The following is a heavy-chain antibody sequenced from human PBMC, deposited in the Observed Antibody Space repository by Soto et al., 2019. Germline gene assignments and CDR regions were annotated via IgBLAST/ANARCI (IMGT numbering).Heavy chain of an antibody. D-gene: IGHD1-20*01. CDR3: ARDGISGAEPFEI. CDR2: ISAYNGNL. J-gene: IGHJ3*02. CDR1: GYTFINYG. Sequence: ASVKVSCKSSGYTFINYGISCVRQAPGQGLEWMGWISAYNGNLNYAQKIQGRVTMTTDASTTTAYMELRSLRSDDTAVYYCARDGISGAEPFEIWGQGTMVTVSS. V-gene: IGHV1-18*01.